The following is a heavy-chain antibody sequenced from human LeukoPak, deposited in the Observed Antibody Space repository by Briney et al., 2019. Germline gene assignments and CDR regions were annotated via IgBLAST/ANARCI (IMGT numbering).Heavy chain of an antibody. CDR2: ISYDGSNK. D-gene: IGHD3-10*01. CDR3: AKGSMVRGVIITSPPFDY. V-gene: IGHV3-30*04. J-gene: IGHJ4*02. Sequence: GRSLRLSCAASGFTFSSYAMHWVRQAPGKGLEWVAVISYDGSNKYYADSVKGRFTISRDNSKNTLYLQMNSLRAEDTAVYYCAKGSMVRGVIITSPPFDYWGQGTLVTVSS. CDR1: GFTFSSYA.